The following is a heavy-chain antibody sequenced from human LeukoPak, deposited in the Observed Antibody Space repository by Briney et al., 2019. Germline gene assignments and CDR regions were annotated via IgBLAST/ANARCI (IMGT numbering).Heavy chain of an antibody. V-gene: IGHV3-66*02. CDR3: ARSWNARLNFDY. D-gene: IGHD1-1*01. CDR2: IYSGGSA. Sequence: PGGSLRLSCAVSGVSISSHYMNWVRQAPGKGLEWVSVIYSGGSAYYADSVKGRFTISRDNSKNMLYLQMDSLRAEDTAVYYCARSWNARLNFDYWGQGILVTVSS. J-gene: IGHJ4*02. CDR1: GVSISSHY.